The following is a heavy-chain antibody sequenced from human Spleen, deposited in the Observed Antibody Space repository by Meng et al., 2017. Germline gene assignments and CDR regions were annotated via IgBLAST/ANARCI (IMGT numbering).Heavy chain of an antibody. CDR1: GYTLTSYG. CDR3: ARGGPYPDSSGFHWYFDL. D-gene: IGHD3-22*01. V-gene: IGHV7-4-1*02. J-gene: IGHJ2*01. Sequence: QVQLVQSGAEVKKPGASVKVSCKASGYTLTSYGMHGVRQAPGQRLEWMGWINTHTGNPTYGQGFTGRFVLSSDTSVSTANLQISSLKAEDTAVYYCARGGPYPDSSGFHWYFDLWGRGTLVTVSS. CDR2: INTHTGNP.